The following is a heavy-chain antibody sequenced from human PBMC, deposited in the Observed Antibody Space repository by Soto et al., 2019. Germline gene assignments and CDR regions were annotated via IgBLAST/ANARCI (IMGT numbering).Heavy chain of an antibody. J-gene: IGHJ4*02. Sequence: QVQLQESGPGLVKPSQTLSLTCTVSGGSISSGDYYWSWIRQPPGKGLEWIWYIYYSGSTYYNPSLKSRVTISVDTSKNQFSLKLSSVTAADTAVYYCAREPAYSSSWEYYFDYWGQGTLVTVSS. CDR2: IYYSGST. D-gene: IGHD6-13*01. V-gene: IGHV4-30-4*01. CDR3: AREPAYSSSWEYYFDY. CDR1: GGSISSGDYY.